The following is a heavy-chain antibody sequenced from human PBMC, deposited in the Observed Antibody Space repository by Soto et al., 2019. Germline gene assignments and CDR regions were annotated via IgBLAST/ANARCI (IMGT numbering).Heavy chain of an antibody. CDR2: IIPMYGPA. V-gene: IGHV1-69*01. Sequence: QVPLVQSGAEVKKPGSSVTVSCKASGGTFSSYAIHWVRQAPGQGLEWMGGIIPMYGPAKYVQRFQGRVTITADESTTPVYMELTRLTSQDTAVYYCARVTSMVRGVIDNGFDPWGHGTLVTVYS. J-gene: IGHJ5*02. CDR1: GGTFSSYA. D-gene: IGHD3-10*01. CDR3: ARVTSMVRGVIDNGFDP.